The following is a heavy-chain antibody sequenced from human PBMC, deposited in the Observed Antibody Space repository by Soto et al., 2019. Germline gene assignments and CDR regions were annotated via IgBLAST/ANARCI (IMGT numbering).Heavy chain of an antibody. CDR2: ISWNSGSI. CDR3: AKDAAGVSYYYGMDV. CDR1: GFTFDDYA. D-gene: IGHD2-21*01. V-gene: IGHV3-9*01. J-gene: IGHJ6*02. Sequence: EVQLVESGGGLVQPGRSLRLSCAASGFTFDDYAMHWVRQAPGKGLEWVSGISWNSGSIGYVDSVKGRFTISRDNAKNSLYLQMNSLRAEDTALYYCAKDAAGVSYYYGMDVWGQGTTVTVSS.